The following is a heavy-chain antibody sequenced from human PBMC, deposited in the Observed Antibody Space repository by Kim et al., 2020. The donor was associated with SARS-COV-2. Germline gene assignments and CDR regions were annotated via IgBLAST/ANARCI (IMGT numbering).Heavy chain of an antibody. CDR3: ARDLLFIAATDTADY. CDR2: ISSISSYI. Sequence: GGSLRLSCAASGFTFSIYNMNWVRQAPGKGLEWVSSISSISSYIYYADSVKGRFTISRDNAKNSLYLQMNSLRAEDTAVYFCARDLLFIAATDTADYWGQRTLVTVSS. CDR1: GFTFSIYN. J-gene: IGHJ4*02. V-gene: IGHV3-21*01. D-gene: IGHD6-13*01.